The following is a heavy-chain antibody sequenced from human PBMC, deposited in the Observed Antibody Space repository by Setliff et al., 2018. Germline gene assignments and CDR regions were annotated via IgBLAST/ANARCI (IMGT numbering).Heavy chain of an antibody. CDR2: INNRGFT. D-gene: IGHD6-6*01. V-gene: IGHV4-34*01. Sequence: SETLSLTSAVYGESFDNHYWTWIRQPPGERLEWIGEINNRGFTDYKPSLKSRLTMSVDTSRNQFSLNLGSVTAAEAAVYYCARGRNIAARLFDSWGQGTRGTVS. CDR3: ARGRNIAARLFDS. J-gene: IGHJ4*02. CDR1: GESFDNHY.